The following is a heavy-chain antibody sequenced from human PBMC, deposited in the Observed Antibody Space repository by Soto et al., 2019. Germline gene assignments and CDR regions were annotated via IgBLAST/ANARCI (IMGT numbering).Heavy chain of an antibody. CDR3: ARDSGYSYAFDY. CDR2: IYSGGST. D-gene: IGHD5-18*01. CDR1: GFTVSSHY. J-gene: IGHJ4*02. V-gene: IGHV3-53*04. Sequence: EVQLVESGGGLVQPGGSLRLSCAASGFTVSSHYMGWVRQAPGKGLEWISVIYSGGSTYYADSVKGRFTISRHNSKNTLYLQMNSLRAEDTAVYYCARDSGYSYAFDYWGQGTLVTVSS.